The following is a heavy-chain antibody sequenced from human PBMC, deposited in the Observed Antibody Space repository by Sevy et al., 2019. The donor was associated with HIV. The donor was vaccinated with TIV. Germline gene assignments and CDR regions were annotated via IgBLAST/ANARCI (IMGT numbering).Heavy chain of an antibody. CDR3: ATYEDSGFDGAFDI. CDR1: GFTISNHG. V-gene: IGHV3-33*01. CDR2: IWYDGSTE. J-gene: IGHJ3*02. D-gene: IGHD3-22*01. Sequence: GGSLRLSCAASGFTISNHGMHWVRQAPGKGLEWVAVIWYDGSTEHYADFVKGRFTISRDTSKNTLYLQMNTLRGEDSAVYFCATYEDSGFDGAFDIWGQGTLVTVSS.